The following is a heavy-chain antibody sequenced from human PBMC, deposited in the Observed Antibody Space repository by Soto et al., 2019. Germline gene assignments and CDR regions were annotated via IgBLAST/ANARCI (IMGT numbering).Heavy chain of an antibody. Sequence: ASVKVSCKASGYIFTTYGISWVRQAPGQGLEWMGWISTSNGNTKYAQKVEGRVTMTTDTSTSIAYMELRSLRSDDTAVYYCAREYCSSSSCYGVAYWGQGILVTVDS. CDR1: GYIFTTYG. CDR3: AREYCSSSSCYGVAY. V-gene: IGHV1-18*01. J-gene: IGHJ4*02. CDR2: ISTSNGNT. D-gene: IGHD2-2*01.